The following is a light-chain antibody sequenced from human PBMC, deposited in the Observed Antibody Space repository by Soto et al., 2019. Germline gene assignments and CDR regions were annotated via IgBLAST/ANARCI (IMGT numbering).Light chain of an antibody. CDR3: SSYTSTNSWV. J-gene: IGLJ3*02. Sequence: QSALTQSASVSGSPEQSITISCTGTSSDVGVYNYVSWYQQHPGKTPIPIIYDVSNRPSGVSTGFSGSKSCNTASLTISGLQAEDEADYSFSSYTSTNSWVFGGGTKLTVL. V-gene: IGLV2-14*01. CDR1: SSDVGVYNY. CDR2: DVS.